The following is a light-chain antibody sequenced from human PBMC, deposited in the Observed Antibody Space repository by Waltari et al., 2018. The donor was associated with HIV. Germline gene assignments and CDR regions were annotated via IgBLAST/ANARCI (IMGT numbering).Light chain of an antibody. V-gene: IGKV1-39*01. CDR2: NGN. Sequence: DIQMTQSPSSLSASVGDRGTIPCRASQVISTYLNWYQQKPGRAPKLLIYNGNSLQGGVPSRFSGSGSGTDFTLSISSLQPEDFGTYYCQQSYSTLWTFGPGTKV. CDR1: QVISTY. J-gene: IGKJ1*01. CDR3: QQSYSTLWT.